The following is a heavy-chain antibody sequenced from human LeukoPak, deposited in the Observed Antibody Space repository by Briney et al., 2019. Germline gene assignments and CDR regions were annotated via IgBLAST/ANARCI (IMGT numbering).Heavy chain of an antibody. D-gene: IGHD4-17*01. CDR1: GGSFSGYY. J-gene: IGHJ3*02. CDR3: ARHASGDYGNTSHI. V-gene: IGHV4-34*01. Sequence: SETLSLTCAVYGGSFSGYYWSWIRQPPGKGLEWIGEINHSGSTNYNPSLKSRVTISVDTSKNQFSLRLSSVTAADTAVYYCARHASGDYGNTSHIWGQGTMVTVSS. CDR2: INHSGST.